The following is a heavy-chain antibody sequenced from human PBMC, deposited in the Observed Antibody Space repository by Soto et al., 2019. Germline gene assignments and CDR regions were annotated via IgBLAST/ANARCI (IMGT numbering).Heavy chain of an antibody. CDR1: GYSFTSYG. J-gene: IGHJ5*02. D-gene: IGHD3-22*01. Sequence: ASVKVSCKASGYSFTSYGISWVRQAPGQGLEWMGWISAYNGNTNYAQQLQGRVTMTTDTSTSTAYMELRSLRSDDTAVYYCARDSRYYYDSSGYHYGFDPWGQGTLVTVSS. CDR3: ARDSRYYYDSSGYHYGFDP. V-gene: IGHV1-18*04. CDR2: ISAYNGNT.